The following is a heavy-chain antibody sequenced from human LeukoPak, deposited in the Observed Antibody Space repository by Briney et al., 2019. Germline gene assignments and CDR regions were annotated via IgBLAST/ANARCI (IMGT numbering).Heavy chain of an antibody. V-gene: IGHV1-69*04. CDR2: IIPILGIA. CDR1: GGTFSSYA. CDR3: ARGYCSSTSCYKFDY. Sequence: SVKVSCKASGGTFSSYAISWVRQAPGQGLECMGRIIPILGIANYAQKFQGRVTITADKSTSTAYMELSSLRSEDTAVYYCARGYCSSTSCYKFDYWGQGTLVTVSS. J-gene: IGHJ4*02. D-gene: IGHD2-2*02.